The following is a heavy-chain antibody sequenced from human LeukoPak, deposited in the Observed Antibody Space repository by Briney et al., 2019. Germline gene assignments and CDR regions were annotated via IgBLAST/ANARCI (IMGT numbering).Heavy chain of an antibody. J-gene: IGHJ3*01. CDR3: ARRGLVAGIYDLVYGFDL. CDR2: VNPDNGNT. CDR1: GGTFSSYA. D-gene: IGHD3/OR15-3a*01. V-gene: IGHV1-8*03. Sequence: ASVKVSCKASGGTFSSYAISWVRQAPGQGPEWMGWVNPDNGNTGFAQKFQGRVTITQNSSVTTVYMELSSLTSEDTAVYYCARRGLVAGIYDLVYGFDLWGQGTMVTVSS.